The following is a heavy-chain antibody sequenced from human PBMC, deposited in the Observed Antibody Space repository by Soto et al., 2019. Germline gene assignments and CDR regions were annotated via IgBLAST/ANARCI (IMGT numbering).Heavy chain of an antibody. D-gene: IGHD3-9*01. Sequence: QVTLKESGPALVKPTETLTLTCTVSGFSLTTGKMGVSWIRQPPGKALEWLAHIFSDNERSYSTSLQGRLTISKDTPGSQVVLSMTNVDPVHTATYYCARMKVDSYQCYNAMDVWGQGTTVTVSS. CDR1: GFSLTTGKMG. J-gene: IGHJ6*02. V-gene: IGHV2-26*01. CDR2: IFSDNER. CDR3: ARMKVDSYQCYNAMDV.